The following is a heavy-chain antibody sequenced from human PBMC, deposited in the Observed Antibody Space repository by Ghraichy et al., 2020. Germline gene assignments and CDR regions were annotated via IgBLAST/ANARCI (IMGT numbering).Heavy chain of an antibody. CDR1: GFTFSSYS. D-gene: IGHD3-22*01. CDR2: ISSSSSYI. V-gene: IGHV3-21*01. J-gene: IGHJ3*02. Sequence: GGSLRLSCAASGFTFSSYSMNWVRQAPGKGLEWVSSISSSSSYIYYADSVKGRFTISRDNAKNSLYLQMNSLRAEDTAVYYCARDSYYYDSSGYFFYVFDAFDIWGQGTMVTVSS. CDR3: ARDSYYYDSSGYFFYVFDAFDI.